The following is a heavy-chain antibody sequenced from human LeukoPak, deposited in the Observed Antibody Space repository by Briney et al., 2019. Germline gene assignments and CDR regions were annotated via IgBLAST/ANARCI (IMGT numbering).Heavy chain of an antibody. J-gene: IGHJ4*02. D-gene: IGHD3-10*01. CDR1: GGFISHYY. CDR3: ARDGKEFGTLDY. V-gene: IGHV4-59*12. Sequence: SETLSLTCTVSGGFISHYYWNWIRQPPGKGLEWIGYIYYSGSTSYNPSLKSRVTISADSSKNQFSLKLSSVTAADTAVYYCARDGKEFGTLDYWGQGTLVTVSS. CDR2: IYYSGST.